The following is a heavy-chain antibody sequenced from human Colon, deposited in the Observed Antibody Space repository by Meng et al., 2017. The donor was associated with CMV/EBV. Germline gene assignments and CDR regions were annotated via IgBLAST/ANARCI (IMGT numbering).Heavy chain of an antibody. V-gene: IGHV3-21*06. D-gene: IGHD1-7*01. CDR1: GLTFSSSR. J-gene: IGHJ4*02. CDR2: ISITSRYI. CDR3: ARDIITGTALDGF. Sequence: CAASGLTFSSSRMHWVRQAPGKGLEWVASISITSRYIYYADSVKGRFSISRDNAKSSLYLQMNSLRAEDTAVYYCARDIITGTALDGFWGQGTLVTVSS.